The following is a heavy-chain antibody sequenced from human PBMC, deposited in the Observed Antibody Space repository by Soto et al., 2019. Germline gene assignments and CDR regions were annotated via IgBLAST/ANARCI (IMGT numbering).Heavy chain of an antibody. Sequence: QVQLVQSGAEVKKPGSSVKVSCKASGGTFSSYAISWVRQAPGQGLEWMGGIIPIFGTANYAQKFQGRVTITAEESTSKAAMELRSLRYEDTAVYYCARCGQWLVPENYYFDYWGQGTLVTVSS. J-gene: IGHJ4*02. V-gene: IGHV1-69*01. CDR3: ARCGQWLVPENYYFDY. D-gene: IGHD6-19*01. CDR2: IIPIFGTA. CDR1: GGTFSSYA.